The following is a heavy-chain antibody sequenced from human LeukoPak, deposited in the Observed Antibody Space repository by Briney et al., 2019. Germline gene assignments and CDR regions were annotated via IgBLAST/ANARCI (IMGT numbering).Heavy chain of an antibody. CDR3: TRPGAAAGTSPDY. Sequence: HPGGSLRLSCAASGFTFDDYTMHWVRQAPGKGLEWVSLISWDGGSTYYADSVKGRFTISRDNSKNSLYLQMNSLKTEDTAVYYCTRPGAAAGTSPDYWGQGTLVTVSS. CDR1: GFTFDDYT. J-gene: IGHJ4*02. V-gene: IGHV3-43*01. D-gene: IGHD6-13*01. CDR2: ISWDGGST.